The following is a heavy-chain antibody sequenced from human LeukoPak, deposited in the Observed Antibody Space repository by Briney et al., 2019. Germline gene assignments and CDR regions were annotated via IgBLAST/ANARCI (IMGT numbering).Heavy chain of an antibody. Sequence: GGSLRLSCAASGFTVSSNYMSWVRQAPGKGLEWVSVIYSGGSTYYADSVKGRFTISRDNSKNTLYLQMNSLRAEGTAMYYCAKTYYYGSGSYPAYMDVWGQGTTVTVSS. CDR3: AKTYYYGSGSYPAYMDV. CDR1: GFTVSSNY. D-gene: IGHD3-10*01. J-gene: IGHJ6*02. V-gene: IGHV3-66*01. CDR2: IYSGGST.